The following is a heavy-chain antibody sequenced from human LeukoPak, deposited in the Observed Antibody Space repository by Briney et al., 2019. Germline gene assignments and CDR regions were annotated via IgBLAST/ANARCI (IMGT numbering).Heavy chain of an antibody. D-gene: IGHD3-3*01. CDR1: GFTFSDYW. CDR3: AREEAIFGVVDAFDI. Sequence: PGGSLRLSCAASGFTFSDYWMHWVRQAPGKGLVWVSRIKTDGRDTNYADSVKGRFTISRDNAKNTLYLQMNSLRAEDTAVYYCAREEAIFGVVDAFDIWGQGTMVTVSS. V-gene: IGHV3-74*01. CDR2: IKTDGRDT. J-gene: IGHJ3*02.